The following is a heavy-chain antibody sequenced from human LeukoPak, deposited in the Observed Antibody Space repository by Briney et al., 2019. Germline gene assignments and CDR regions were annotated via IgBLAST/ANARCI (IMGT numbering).Heavy chain of an antibody. CDR1: GGSISSYY. Sequence: SETLSLTCTVSGGSISSYYWSWIRQPPGKGLEWIGYIYYSGSTNYNPSLKSRVTISVDTSKNQFSLKLSSVTAAYSAVYYCASLNSSSWYYYYMDVWGKGTTVTVSS. CDR2: IYYSGST. CDR3: ASLNSSSWYYYYMDV. D-gene: IGHD6-13*01. V-gene: IGHV4-59*01. J-gene: IGHJ6*03.